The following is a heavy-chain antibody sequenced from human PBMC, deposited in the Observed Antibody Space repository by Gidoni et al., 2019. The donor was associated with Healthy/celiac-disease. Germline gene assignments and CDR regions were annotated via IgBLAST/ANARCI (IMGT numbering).Heavy chain of an antibody. CDR1: GFTLSSYG. Sequence: QVQLLESGGGVVQPGRSLRLSCAASGFTLSSYGLHWPRQAPGKGLEWVAVISYDGSNRYYADSVKGRITISRDNSENTLYLQMNSLRAEDTAVYYCAKDQTSITMVRGVITDYGMDVWGQGTTVTVSS. V-gene: IGHV3-30*18. J-gene: IGHJ6*02. CDR3: AKDQTSITMVRGVITDYGMDV. D-gene: IGHD3-10*01. CDR2: ISYDGSNR.